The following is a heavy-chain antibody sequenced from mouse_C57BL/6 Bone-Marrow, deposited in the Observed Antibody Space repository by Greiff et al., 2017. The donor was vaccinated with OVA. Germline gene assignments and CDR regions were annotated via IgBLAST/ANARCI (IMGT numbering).Heavy chain of an antibody. CDR1: GFSLTSYG. CDR2: IWGDGST. J-gene: IGHJ3*01. CDR3: AKVYGNYRAY. V-gene: IGHV2-3*01. D-gene: IGHD2-1*01. Sequence: QVQLKESGPGLVAPSQSLSITCTVSGFSLTSYGVSWVRQPPGKGLEWLGVIWGDGSTNYYSALISRLSTSKDNSKCHASLILNSLLTDDTAAYYCAKVYGNYRAYWGQGTLVTVSA.